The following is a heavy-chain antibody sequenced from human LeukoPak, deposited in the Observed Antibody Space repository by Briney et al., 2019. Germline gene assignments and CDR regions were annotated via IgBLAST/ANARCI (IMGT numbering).Heavy chain of an antibody. CDR2: IKTRSDGGTA. J-gene: IGHJ4*02. CDR1: GFTFSKAW. D-gene: IGHD6-25*01. CDR3: TTVLPRGL. Sequence: GGSLRLSCEASGFTFSKAWMSWVRQAPGKGLEYVGRIKTRSDGGTADYGTPVKGRFSISRDDSKNTVYLQMNNLKIEDTAVYFCTTVLPRGLWGQGTLVTVSS. V-gene: IGHV3-15*01.